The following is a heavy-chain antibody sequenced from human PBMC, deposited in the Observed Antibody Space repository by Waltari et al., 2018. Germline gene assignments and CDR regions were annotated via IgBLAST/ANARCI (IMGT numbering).Heavy chain of an antibody. CDR1: GYSFPNYW. CDR2: VFPAASET. V-gene: IGHV5-51*01. D-gene: IGHD1-26*01. CDR3: ARRVGATGYFDL. J-gene: IGHJ4*02. Sequence: EVQLVQSGGEIKKPGESLKLSCQGSGYSFPNYWIGWVCQLPGKGPEWMGSVFPAASETRYSPCFLGQVTVSADKSITTAYLQWSSLKTSDTGIYYCARRVGATGYFDLWGLGTLVTVSS.